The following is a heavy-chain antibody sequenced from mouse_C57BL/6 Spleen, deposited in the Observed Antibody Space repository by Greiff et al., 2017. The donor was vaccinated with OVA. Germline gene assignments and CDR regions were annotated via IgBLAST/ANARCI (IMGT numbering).Heavy chain of an antibody. CDR2: IYPSDSET. CDR3: ARLDGSSLDY. Sequence: QVQLQQPGAELVRPGSSVKLSCKASGYTFTSYWMDWVKQRPGQSLEWIGNIYPSDSETHYNQKFKDKATLTVDKSSSTAYMQLSSLTSEDSAVYYCARLDGSSLDYWGQGTTLTVSS. J-gene: IGHJ2*01. D-gene: IGHD1-1*01. CDR1: GYTFTSYW. V-gene: IGHV1-61*01.